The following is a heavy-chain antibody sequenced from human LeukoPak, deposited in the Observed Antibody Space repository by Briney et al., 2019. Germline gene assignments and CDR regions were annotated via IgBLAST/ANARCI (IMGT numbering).Heavy chain of an antibody. CDR1: GFTFTSSA. CDR2: IVVGSGNT. CDR3: AAGSRVTTNFDY. V-gene: IGHV1-58*01. D-gene: IGHD4-11*01. J-gene: IGHJ4*02. Sequence: ASVKVSCKASGFTFTSSAVQWVRQARGQRLEWIGWIVVGSGNTNYAQKFQERVTITRDMSTSIAYMELSSLRSEDTAVYYCAAGSRVTTNFDYWGQGTLVTVSS.